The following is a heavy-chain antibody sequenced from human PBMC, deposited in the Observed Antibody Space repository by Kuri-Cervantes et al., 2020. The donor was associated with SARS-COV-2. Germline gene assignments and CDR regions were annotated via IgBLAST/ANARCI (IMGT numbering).Heavy chain of an antibody. Sequence: GSLRLSCTVSGGSISSYYWSWIRQPPGKGLEWLGYIYYSGSTKYNPSLESRVTISLDTSRNQFSLKLSSVTAADSAVYYCARSGYYSRGVTYYYMDVWDKGTTVTVSS. CDR1: GGSISSYY. CDR3: ARSGYYSRGVTYYYMDV. J-gene: IGHJ6*03. V-gene: IGHV4-59*12. D-gene: IGHD3-22*01. CDR2: IYYSGST.